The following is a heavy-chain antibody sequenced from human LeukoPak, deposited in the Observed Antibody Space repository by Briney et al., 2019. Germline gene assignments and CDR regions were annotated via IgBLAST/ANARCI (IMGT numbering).Heavy chain of an antibody. CDR2: ISGSGSGGST. Sequence: GGSLRLSCAASGFTFSSSAMSWVRQAPGKGLEWVSSISGSGSGGSTYYADSVKGRFTISRDNSKNTLYLQMNSLRAEDTALYYCAKDLYSRRGGYYYYYYMDVWGKGTAVTISS. D-gene: IGHD5-18*01. CDR1: GFTFSSSA. J-gene: IGHJ6*03. V-gene: IGHV3-23*01. CDR3: AKDLYSRRGGYYYYYYMDV.